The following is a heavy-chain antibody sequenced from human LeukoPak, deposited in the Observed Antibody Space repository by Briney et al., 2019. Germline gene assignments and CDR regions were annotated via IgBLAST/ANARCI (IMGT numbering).Heavy chain of an antibody. V-gene: IGHV1-69*01. CDR3: ARDDGEVATGYYYGMDV. CDR1: GGTFSSYA. Sequence: SVKVSCKASGGTFSSYAISWARQAPGQGLEWMGGIIPIFGTANYAQKFQGRVTITADESTSTAYMELSSLRSEDTAVYYCARDDGEVATGYYYGMDVWGKGTTVTVSS. J-gene: IGHJ6*04. CDR2: IIPIFGTA. D-gene: IGHD5-12*01.